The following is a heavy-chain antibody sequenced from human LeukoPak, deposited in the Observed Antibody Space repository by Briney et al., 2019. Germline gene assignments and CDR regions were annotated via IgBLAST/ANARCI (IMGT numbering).Heavy chain of an antibody. D-gene: IGHD4-17*01. CDR1: GFTFSSYG. Sequence: GGSLRLSCAASGFTFSSYGMHWVRQAPGKGLEWEAVISYDGSNKYYADSVKGRFTISRDNSKNTLYLQMNSLRAEDTAVYYCAKGDYGDYPHNWFDPWGQGTLVTVSS. CDR3: AKGDYGDYPHNWFDP. V-gene: IGHV3-30*18. J-gene: IGHJ5*02. CDR2: ISYDGSNK.